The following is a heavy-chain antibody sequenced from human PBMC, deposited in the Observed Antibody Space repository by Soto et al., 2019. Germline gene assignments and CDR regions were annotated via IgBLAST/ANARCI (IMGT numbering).Heavy chain of an antibody. V-gene: IGHV3-9*01. J-gene: IGHJ3*02. D-gene: IGHD3-10*01. Sequence: EVQLVESGGGLVQPGRSLRLSCAASGFTFDDYAMHWVRQAPGKGLEWFSGISWNSGSIGYADSVKGRFTISRDNAKNSLYLQMNSLRAEDTALYYCAKDRRGVSYDAFDIWGQGTMVTVSS. CDR1: GFTFDDYA. CDR2: ISWNSGSI. CDR3: AKDRRGVSYDAFDI.